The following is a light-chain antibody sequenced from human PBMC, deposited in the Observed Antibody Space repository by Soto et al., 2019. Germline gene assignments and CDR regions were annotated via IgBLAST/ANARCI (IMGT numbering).Light chain of an antibody. V-gene: IGLV1-47*01. CDR3: ASWDDSLSGYV. J-gene: IGLJ1*01. CDR2: RNN. CDR1: SSSIGTNS. Sequence: QSVLTQPPSASGTPGQRVTTSCSGSSSSIGTNSVYWYQQLPGTAPKLLIYRNNQRPSGVPDRFSGSKSGTSASLAISGLRSEDEADYYCASWDDSLSGYVFGTGTKVTVL.